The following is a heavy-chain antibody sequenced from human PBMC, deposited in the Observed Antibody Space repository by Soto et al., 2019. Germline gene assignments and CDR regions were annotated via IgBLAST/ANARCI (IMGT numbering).Heavy chain of an antibody. V-gene: IGHV1-69*13. CDR3: ARRYSSSSRGFDY. D-gene: IGHD6-6*01. Sequence: SVKVSCKASGGTFSSYAISWVRKAPGQGLEWMGGIIPIFGTANYAQKFQGRVTITADESTSTAYMELSSLRSEDTAVYYCARRYSSSSRGFDYWGQGTLVTLSS. CDR1: GGTFSSYA. J-gene: IGHJ4*02. CDR2: IIPIFGTA.